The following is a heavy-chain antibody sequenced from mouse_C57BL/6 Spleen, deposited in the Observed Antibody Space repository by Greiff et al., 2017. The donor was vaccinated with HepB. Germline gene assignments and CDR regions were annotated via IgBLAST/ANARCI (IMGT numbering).Heavy chain of an antibody. Sequence: VQLQQSGAELVRPGASVTLSCKASGYTFTDYEMHWVKQTPVHGLEWIGAIDPETGGTAYNQKFKGKAILTADKSTSTAYMELRSLTSEDSAVYYCTRSGSIYWGQGTTLTVSS. V-gene: IGHV1-15*01. CDR2: IDPETGGT. CDR1: GYTFTDYE. CDR3: TRSGSIY. J-gene: IGHJ2*01. D-gene: IGHD1-1*01.